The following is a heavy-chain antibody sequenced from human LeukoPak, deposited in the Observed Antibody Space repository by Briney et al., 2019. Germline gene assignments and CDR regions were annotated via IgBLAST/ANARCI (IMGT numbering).Heavy chain of an antibody. V-gene: IGHV4-61*02. CDR1: GYSISSGYY. D-gene: IGHD5-18*01. J-gene: IGHJ5*02. CDR3: ARDERGYSYGSNNH. Sequence: SETLSLTCTVSGYSISSGYYWGWIRQPAGKGLEWIGRIYTSGSTNYNPSLKSRVTISVDTSKNQFSLKLSSVTAADTAVYYCARDERGYSYGSNNHWGQGTLVTVSS. CDR2: IYTSGST.